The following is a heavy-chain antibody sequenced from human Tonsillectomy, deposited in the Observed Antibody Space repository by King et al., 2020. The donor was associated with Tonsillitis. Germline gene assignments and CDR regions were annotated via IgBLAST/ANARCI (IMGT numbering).Heavy chain of an antibody. J-gene: IGHJ6*02. CDR3: ARENSSSGFHYHGMDV. D-gene: IGHD3-22*01. CDR2: MTSSGSKI. CDR1: GFTFSNYE. Sequence: VQLVESGGGLVQPGVSLKLSCAASGFTFSNYEMNWVRQAPGKGLEWVSYMTSSGSKIYYADSVKGRFTISRDNAKNTLSLQMDSLRVEDTAIYYCARENSSSGFHYHGMDVWGQGTTVTVSS. V-gene: IGHV3-48*03.